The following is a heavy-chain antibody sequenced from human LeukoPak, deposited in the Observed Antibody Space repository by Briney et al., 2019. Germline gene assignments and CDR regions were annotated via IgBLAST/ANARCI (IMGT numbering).Heavy chain of an antibody. CDR3: AKDHPMIVVLGYFDY. Sequence: GGSLRLSCAASGFTFSSHAMSWVRQAPGKGLEWVSAISGSGGSTYYADSVKGRFTISRDNSKNTLYLQMNSLRAEDTAVYYCAKDHPMIVVLGYFDYWGQGTLVTVSS. V-gene: IGHV3-23*01. CDR1: GFTFSSHA. J-gene: IGHJ4*02. CDR2: ISGSGGST. D-gene: IGHD3-22*01.